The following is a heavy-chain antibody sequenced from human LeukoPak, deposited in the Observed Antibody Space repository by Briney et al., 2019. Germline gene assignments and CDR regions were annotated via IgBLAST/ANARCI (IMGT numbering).Heavy chain of an antibody. CDR1: GFAFSNYG. CDR2: ISFDGTNK. CDR3: ARDGGRATIVRGIIIMSVGDF. J-gene: IGHJ4*02. D-gene: IGHD3-10*01. Sequence: GGSLRLSCAASGFAFSNYGMHWVRQAPGQGLGWVAVISFDGTNKYYADSLKGRFTISRDNSKNTVYLQMNSLRPEDTAVYYCARDGGRATIVRGIIIMSVGDFWGQGALVTVSS. V-gene: IGHV3-30*03.